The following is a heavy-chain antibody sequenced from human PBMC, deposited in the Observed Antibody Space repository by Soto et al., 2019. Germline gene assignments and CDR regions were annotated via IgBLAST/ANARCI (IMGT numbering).Heavy chain of an antibody. D-gene: IGHD2-2*01. CDR3: ARAGGHCSSTSCVDF. Sequence: SVKVSCKTSGDTFSSYGINCVRLAPGQGIAWMGGIKPVFGSPVYARKFEGRLTMTADESTSTAYVQLSSLKSDDTAVYYCARAGGHCSSTSCVDFWGQGTLVTVS. J-gene: IGHJ4*02. CDR1: GDTFSSYG. CDR2: IKPVFGSP. V-gene: IGHV1-69*13.